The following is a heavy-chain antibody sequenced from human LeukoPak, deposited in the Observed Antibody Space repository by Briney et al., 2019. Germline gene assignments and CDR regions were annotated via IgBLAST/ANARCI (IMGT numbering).Heavy chain of an antibody. Sequence: PSQTLSLTCTVSGGSISSGGYYWSWIRQHPGKGLEWIGYIYYSGSTYYNPSLRSRVTISVDTSKNQFSLKLSSVTAADTAVYYCASSPPILTGYSFDYWGQGTLVTVSA. CDR1: GGSISSGGYY. J-gene: IGHJ4*02. CDR3: ASSPPILTGYSFDY. V-gene: IGHV4-31*03. CDR2: IYYSGST. D-gene: IGHD3-9*01.